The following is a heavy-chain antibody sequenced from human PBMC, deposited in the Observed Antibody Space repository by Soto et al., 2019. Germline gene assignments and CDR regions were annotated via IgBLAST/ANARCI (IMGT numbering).Heavy chain of an antibody. Sequence: PGGSLRLSCAASGLTFSSYAMNWVRQAPGKGLEWVSAISGSGDSTYYADSVKGRFTISRDNFKNTLYLQMNSLRAEDTAVYYCARGYSYTQPVFDYWDLGTLVTVSS. V-gene: IGHV3-23*01. J-gene: IGHJ4*02. CDR3: ARGYSYTQPVFDY. D-gene: IGHD5-18*01. CDR1: GLTFSSYA. CDR2: ISGSGDST.